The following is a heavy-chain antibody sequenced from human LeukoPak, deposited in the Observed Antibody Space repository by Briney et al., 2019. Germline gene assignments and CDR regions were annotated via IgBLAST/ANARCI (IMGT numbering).Heavy chain of an antibody. V-gene: IGHV1-69*04. Sequence: SVKVSCKASGGTFTSYAISWVRQAPGQGLEWMGRIIPIFGMANHAQNFQGRVTITADKSTSTAYMELSSLTSEDTAVYFCARDADIAVAGIASANWFDPWGQGTLVTVSA. CDR1: GGTFTSYA. J-gene: IGHJ5*02. D-gene: IGHD6-19*01. CDR3: ARDADIAVAGIASANWFDP. CDR2: IIPIFGMA.